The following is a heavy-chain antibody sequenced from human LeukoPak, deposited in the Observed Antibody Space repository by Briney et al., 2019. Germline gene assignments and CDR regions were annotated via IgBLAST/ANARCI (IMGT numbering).Heavy chain of an antibody. Sequence: GGSLRLSCAASGFTFSSYSMNWVRQAPGKGLEWVSSISSSSSYIYYADSVKGRFTISRDNAKNSLYLQMNSLRAVDTAVYYCARSSPDYGDYEYYFDYWGQGTLVTVSS. D-gene: IGHD4-17*01. CDR1: GFTFSSYS. V-gene: IGHV3-21*01. CDR2: ISSSSSYI. J-gene: IGHJ4*02. CDR3: ARSSPDYGDYEYYFDY.